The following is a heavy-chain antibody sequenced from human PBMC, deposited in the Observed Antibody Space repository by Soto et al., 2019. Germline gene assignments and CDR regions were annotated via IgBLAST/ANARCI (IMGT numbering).Heavy chain of an antibody. Sequence: SETLSLTCTVSGGSITDRDHYWGWIRQPPGKGLEWIGSIYYSGSSYYKASLKSRATISIDTSKNQFSLKLNSVTAADTAVYYCARDDYYDILTGRVGYFDFWGQGILVTVSS. D-gene: IGHD3-9*01. CDR2: IYYSGSS. CDR3: ARDDYYDILTGRVGYFDF. V-gene: IGHV4-39*01. CDR1: GGSITDRDHY. J-gene: IGHJ4*02.